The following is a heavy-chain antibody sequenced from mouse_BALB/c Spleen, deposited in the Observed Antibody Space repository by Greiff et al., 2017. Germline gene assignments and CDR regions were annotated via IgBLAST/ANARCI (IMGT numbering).Heavy chain of an antibody. CDR3: ARGTGHYDPFAY. D-gene: IGHD2-4*01. V-gene: IGHV5-6-5*01. CDR2: ISSGGST. J-gene: IGHJ3*01. CDR1: GFTFSSYA. Sequence: DVQLVESGGGLVQPGGSLKLSCAASGFTFSSYAMSWVRQTPEKRLEWVASISSGGSTYYPDSVKGRFTISRDNARNILYLQMSSLRSEDTAMYYCARGTGHYDPFAYWGQGTLVTVSA.